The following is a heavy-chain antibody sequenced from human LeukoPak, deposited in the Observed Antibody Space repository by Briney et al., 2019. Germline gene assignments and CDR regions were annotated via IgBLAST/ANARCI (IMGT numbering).Heavy chain of an antibody. CDR1: GGSISSSSYY. CDR2: IYYSGST. D-gene: IGHD6-13*01. Sequence: SETLSLTCTVSGGSISSSSYYWGWIRQPPGKGLEWIGSIYYSGSTYYNPSLKSRVTISVDTSKNQFSLKLSSVTAADTAVYYCARVAGQQLDFDYWGQGTLVTVSS. V-gene: IGHV4-39*07. J-gene: IGHJ4*02. CDR3: ARVAGQQLDFDY.